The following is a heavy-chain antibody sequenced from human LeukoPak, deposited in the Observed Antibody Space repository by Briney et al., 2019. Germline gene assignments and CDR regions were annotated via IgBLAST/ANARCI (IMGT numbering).Heavy chain of an antibody. CDR1: GYTFTGYY. CDR3: ARVSGSGMDV. Sequence: ASVKVSCKASGYTFTGYYMHWGRQAPGQGLEWMGWINPNSGGTNYAQKFQGRVTMTRDTSITTAYMELSRLRSDDTAVYYCARVSGSGMDVWGQGTTVTVSS. CDR2: INPNSGGT. V-gene: IGHV1-2*02. J-gene: IGHJ6*02. D-gene: IGHD3-10*01.